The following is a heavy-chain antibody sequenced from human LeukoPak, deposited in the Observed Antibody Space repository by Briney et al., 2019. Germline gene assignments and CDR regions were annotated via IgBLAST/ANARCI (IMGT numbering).Heavy chain of an antibody. CDR2: IKQDGSEK. J-gene: IGHJ4*02. CDR3: ARELDYCDSSGYYFY. CDR1: GFTFSSYW. D-gene: IGHD3-22*01. V-gene: IGHV3-7*01. Sequence: GGSLRLSCAASGFTFSSYWMSWVRQAPGKGLEWVANIKQDGSEKYYVDSVKGRFTISRDNAKNSLYLQMNSLRAEDTAVYYCARELDYCDSSGYYFYWGQGTLVTVSS.